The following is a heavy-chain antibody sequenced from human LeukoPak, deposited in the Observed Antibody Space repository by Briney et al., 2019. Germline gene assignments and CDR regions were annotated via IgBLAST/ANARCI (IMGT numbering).Heavy chain of an antibody. J-gene: IGHJ4*02. Sequence: SQTLSLTCTVSGGSISSGDYYWSWIRQPPGTGLEWIGYIYYSGSTYYNPPLKSRVTISVDTSKNQFSLKLSSVTAADTSVYYCARVGSSWDLDFDYWGQGTLVTVSS. V-gene: IGHV4-30-4*01. CDR1: GGSISSGDYY. CDR2: IYYSGST. D-gene: IGHD6-13*01. CDR3: ARVGSSWDLDFDY.